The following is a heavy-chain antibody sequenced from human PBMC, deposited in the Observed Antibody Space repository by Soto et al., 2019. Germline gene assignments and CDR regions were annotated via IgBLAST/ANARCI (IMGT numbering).Heavy chain of an antibody. CDR3: AKNRAGPLDAFDI. V-gene: IGHV3-23*01. Sequence: GGSLRLSCAASGFSFSMYGMSWVRQAPGKGLEWVSGLSGSGRSTFYADSVKGRFTFSRDNSQNTLYLQMNSLRAEDTAVYYCAKNRAGPLDAFDIWGQGTMVTVS. CDR1: GFSFSMYG. CDR2: LSGSGRST. J-gene: IGHJ3*02.